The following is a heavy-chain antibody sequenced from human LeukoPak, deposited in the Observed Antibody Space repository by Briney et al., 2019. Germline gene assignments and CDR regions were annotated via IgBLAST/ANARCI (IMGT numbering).Heavy chain of an antibody. CDR2: TYYRSKWYN. CDR3: ATDHSSGWPVPPEYYFDY. CDR1: GDSVSSNSAA. V-gene: IGHV6-1*01. Sequence: SQTLSLTCAISGDSVSSNSAAWNWIRQSPSRGLEWLGRTYYRSKWYNDYAVSVKSRITINPDTSKNQFSLQLNSVTPEDTAVYYCATDHSSGWPVPPEYYFDYWGQGTLVTVSS. D-gene: IGHD6-19*01. J-gene: IGHJ4*02.